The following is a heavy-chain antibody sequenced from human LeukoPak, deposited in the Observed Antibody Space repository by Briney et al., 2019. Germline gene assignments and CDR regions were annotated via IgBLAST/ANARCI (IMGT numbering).Heavy chain of an antibody. V-gene: IGHV3-53*01. D-gene: IGHD6-6*01. J-gene: IGHJ4*02. CDR1: GFTVSSNY. CDR3: TRGGAARSAGH. Sequence: GGSLRLSCAASGFTVSSNYVSWIRQAPGKGLEWVSVIYSGGDTYYADSVKGRFTLSRDNSKNLLYLQKNTLRGENTPVYYRTRGGAARSAGHWGQGTLVTVSS. CDR2: IYSGGDT.